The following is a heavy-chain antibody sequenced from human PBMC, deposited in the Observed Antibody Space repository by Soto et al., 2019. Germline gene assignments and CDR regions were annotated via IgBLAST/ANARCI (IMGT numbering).Heavy chain of an antibody. J-gene: IGHJ1*01. CDR3: ARGGNTNCFLFQY. V-gene: IGHV3-48*01. CDR1: GFTFSAYS. CDR2: ISSSSGSI. D-gene: IGHD2-2*01. Sequence: EVQLVESGGGLVQPGGSLRLSCAASGFTFSAYSMNWVRQAPGKGLEWVSYISSSSGSIFYGDSVKGRFTISRDNAKNAQYLQMNSLRAADSAVYFWARGGNTNCFLFQYWGQGTLVTVSS.